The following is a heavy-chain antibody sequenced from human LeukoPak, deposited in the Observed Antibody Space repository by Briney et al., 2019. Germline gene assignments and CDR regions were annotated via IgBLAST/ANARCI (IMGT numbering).Heavy chain of an antibody. V-gene: IGHV3-9*03. Sequence: GRSLRLSCAASGFTFDDYAMHWVRQAPGKGLERVSGISWNSGSIGYADSVKGRFTISRDNAKNSLYLQMNSLRAEDMALYYCAKGQSGSSWYYFDYWGQGTLVTVSS. CDR2: ISWNSGSI. CDR1: GFTFDDYA. J-gene: IGHJ4*02. CDR3: AKGQSGSSWYYFDY. D-gene: IGHD6-13*01.